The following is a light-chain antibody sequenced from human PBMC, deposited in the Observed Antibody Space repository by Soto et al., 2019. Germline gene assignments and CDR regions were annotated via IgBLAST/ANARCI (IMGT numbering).Light chain of an antibody. V-gene: IGKV1-5*01. Sequence: DLQVAPAPPTPAASAGDTGPITCPASESIDNWLAWYQQKPGKAPKLLLFAASTLVGGVPSRFSGRGSGTEFTLTISSLQPDDFATYYCQQYNTYPWTFGQGTKVDIK. J-gene: IGKJ1*01. CDR3: QQYNTYPWT. CDR2: AAS. CDR1: ESIDNW.